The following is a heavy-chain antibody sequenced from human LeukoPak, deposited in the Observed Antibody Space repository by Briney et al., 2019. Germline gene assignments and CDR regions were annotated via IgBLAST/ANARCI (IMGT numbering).Heavy chain of an antibody. CDR1: GGSFSGYY. V-gene: IGHV4-34*01. CDR2: INHSGST. J-gene: IGHJ6*02. Sequence: SETLSLTCAVYGGSFSGYYWSWIRQPPGKGLEWIGEINHSGSTNYNPSLKSRVTISVDTSKNQFSLKLSSVTAADTAVYYCARVPQYCSSTSCYTVPNYYYYGMDVWGQGTTVTASS. D-gene: IGHD2-2*02. CDR3: ARVPQYCSSTSCYTVPNYYYYGMDV.